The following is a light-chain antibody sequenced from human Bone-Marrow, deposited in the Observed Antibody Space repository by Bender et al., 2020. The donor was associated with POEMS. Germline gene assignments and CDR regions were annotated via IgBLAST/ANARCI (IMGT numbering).Light chain of an antibody. CDR1: SSDVGGYNY. Sequence: QSALTQPRSVSGSPGQSVTISCTGTSSDVGGYNYVSWYQHHPGKAPKLIIYEVSKRPSGVPDRFSGSKSGNTASLTVSGLQAEDEADYYCSSYAGRTLYVFGTGTKVTVL. CDR2: EVS. J-gene: IGLJ1*01. CDR3: SSYAGRTLYV. V-gene: IGLV2-11*01.